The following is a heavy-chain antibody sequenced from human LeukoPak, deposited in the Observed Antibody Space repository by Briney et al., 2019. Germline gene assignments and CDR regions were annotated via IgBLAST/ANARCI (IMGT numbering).Heavy chain of an antibody. CDR2: ISYDGSNK. CDR1: GFTFSSYA. V-gene: IGHV3-30*04. CDR3: ARVGTQSIAAAGYYYYYYMDV. D-gene: IGHD6-13*01. J-gene: IGHJ6*03. Sequence: GGSLRLSCAASGFTFSSYAMHWVRQAPGKGLEWVAVISYDGSNKYYADSVKGRFTISRDNSKNTLYLQMNSLRAEGTAVYYCARVGTQSIAAAGYYYYYYMDVWGKGTTVTVSS.